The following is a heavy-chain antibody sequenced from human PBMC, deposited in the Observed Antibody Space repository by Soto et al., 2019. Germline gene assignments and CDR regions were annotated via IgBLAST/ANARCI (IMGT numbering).Heavy chain of an antibody. J-gene: IGHJ4*02. V-gene: IGHV1-2*02. CDR3: ARTKDFEW. D-gene: IGHD2-8*01. CDR1: GYTFSGYY. Sequence: ASVKVSCKASGYTFSGYYIHWVRQAPGQVLEWMGWINPDNGGTKYAQKFQGRVTMTRDRSISTVYMELSRLRSDDTAVYFCARTKDFEWWGQGAMVTVSS. CDR2: INPDNGGT.